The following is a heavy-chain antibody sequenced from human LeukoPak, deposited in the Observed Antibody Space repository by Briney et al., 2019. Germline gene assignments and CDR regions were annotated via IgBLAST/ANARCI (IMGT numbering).Heavy chain of an antibody. J-gene: IGHJ4*02. CDR3: ARDRALSSGREYYFDY. CDR1: AFTVSSNY. V-gene: IGHV3-53*01. CDR2: IYSGGNT. Sequence: GGSLRLSCAASAFTVSSNYMSWVRQAPGKGLEWVSVIYSGGNTYYADSVRGRFTISRDNSKNTLYLQMNSLRAEDTAAYYCARDRALSSGREYYFDYWGQGTLVTVSS. D-gene: IGHD3-22*01.